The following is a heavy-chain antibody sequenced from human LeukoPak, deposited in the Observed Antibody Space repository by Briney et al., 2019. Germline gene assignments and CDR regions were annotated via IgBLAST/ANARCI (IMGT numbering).Heavy chain of an antibody. CDR1: NGSFSGYY. CDR3: ARAAWNGGGGFDP. D-gene: IGHD2-8*01. CDR2: VNPGGNT. Sequence: PSETLSLTCAVYNGSFSGYYWSWIRQSPGNGLEWIGEVNPGGNTNYNPSLRSRVTISLDTSRNHFSLKLRSVTAADTAVYNCARAAWNGGGGFDPWGQGTLVTVSS. V-gene: IGHV4-34*01. J-gene: IGHJ5*02.